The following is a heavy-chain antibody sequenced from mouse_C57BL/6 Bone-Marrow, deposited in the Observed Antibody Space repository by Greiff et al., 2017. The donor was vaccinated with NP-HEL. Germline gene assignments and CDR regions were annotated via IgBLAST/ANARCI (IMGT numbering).Heavy chain of an antibody. Sequence: EVKVVESGGGLVKPGGSLKLSCAAPGFTFSSYAMSWVRQTPEKRLEWVATISDGGSYTYYPDNVKGRFTISRDNAKNNLYLQMSHLKSEDTAMYYCARGWLLRRDAMDYWGQGTSVTVSS. D-gene: IGHD2-3*01. CDR3: ARGWLLRRDAMDY. CDR2: ISDGGSYT. CDR1: GFTFSSYA. V-gene: IGHV5-4*03. J-gene: IGHJ4*01.